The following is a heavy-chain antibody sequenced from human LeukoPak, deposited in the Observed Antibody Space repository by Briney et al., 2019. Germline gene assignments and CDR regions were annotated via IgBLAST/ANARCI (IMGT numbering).Heavy chain of an antibody. J-gene: IGHJ4*02. Sequence: ASVKVSCKASGYTFTDYALHWVRQAPGQSLEWMGWITTGRGETRYSQEFQRRITFTRDTSASTVYMDLSDLRSEDTAVYYCARGGKQWRGGNYFDSWGRGTLVAVSS. CDR3: ARGGKQWRGGNYFDS. CDR1: GYTFTDYA. V-gene: IGHV1-3*03. D-gene: IGHD6-19*01. CDR2: ITTGRGET.